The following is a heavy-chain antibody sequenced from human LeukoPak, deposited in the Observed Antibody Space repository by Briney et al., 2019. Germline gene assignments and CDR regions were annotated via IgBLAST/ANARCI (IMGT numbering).Heavy chain of an antibody. V-gene: IGHV1-2*04. CDR1: GSTLTGYY. J-gene: IGHJ4*02. CDR3: ATSYRSSWYYFDY. Sequence: ASVKVSCKASGSTLTGYYIHWVRQAPGQGLEWMGWINPNTGGTHYAQKFQGWVTMTRGMSISTAYMELSRLRSDDTAVYYCATSYRSSWYYFDYWGQGTLVTVSS. CDR2: INPNTGGT. D-gene: IGHD6-13*01.